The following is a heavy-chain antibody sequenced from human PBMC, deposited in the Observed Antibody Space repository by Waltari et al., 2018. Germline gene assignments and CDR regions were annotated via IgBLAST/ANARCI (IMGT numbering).Heavy chain of an antibody. D-gene: IGHD3-22*01. Sequence: EVPLVESGGGLVQPGGSLRLSCAASGFTFSNFWMSWVRQAPGRGREWVANIDQDGSEKYYVDFLKGRFTSSRDNARNSLYLHMNSLRADDTAVYYCARYYDGSGNDDHCDYWGQGTLVTVSS. CDR3: ARYYDGSGNDDHCDY. CDR2: IDQDGSEK. J-gene: IGHJ4*02. V-gene: IGHV3-7*01. CDR1: GFTFSNFW.